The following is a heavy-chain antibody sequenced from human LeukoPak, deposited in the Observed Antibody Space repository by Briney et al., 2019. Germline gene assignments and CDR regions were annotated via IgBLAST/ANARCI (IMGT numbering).Heavy chain of an antibody. Sequence: SQTLSLTCAISGDSVSSNSAAWNWIRQSPSRGLEWLGRTYYRSKWYNDYAVSVKSRITINPDTSKNQFSLKLSSVTAADTAVYYCARVRGGKKRGPYYYFDYWGQGTLVTVSX. J-gene: IGHJ4*02. V-gene: IGHV6-1*01. CDR1: GDSVSSNSAA. CDR2: TYYRSKWYN. D-gene: IGHD2-15*01. CDR3: ARVRGGKKRGPYYYFDY.